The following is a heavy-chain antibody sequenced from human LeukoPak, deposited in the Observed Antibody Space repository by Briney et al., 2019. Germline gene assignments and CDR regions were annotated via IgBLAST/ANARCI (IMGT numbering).Heavy chain of an antibody. V-gene: IGHV1-18*01. D-gene: IGHD1-26*01. Sequence: ASVKVSCKASGYTFTSYAISWVRQAPGQGLEWMGWISAYNGNTNYAQKLQDRVTMTPDTSTSTAYMELRSLRSDDTAVYYCASALSGSYFDYFDYWGQGTLVHVSS. CDR2: ISAYNGNT. J-gene: IGHJ4*02. CDR3: ASALSGSYFDYFDY. CDR1: GYTFTSYA.